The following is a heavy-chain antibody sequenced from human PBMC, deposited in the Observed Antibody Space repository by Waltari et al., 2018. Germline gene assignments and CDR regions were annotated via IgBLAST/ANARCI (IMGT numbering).Heavy chain of an antibody. CDR2: IYYSGST. CDR3: ARALYYDFWSGYPTNFDY. J-gene: IGHJ4*02. Sequence: QVQLQESGPGLVKPSETLSLTCTVSGGSISSHYWSWIRQPPGKGLEWIGYIYYSGSTNYNPSLKSRVTRSVDTSKNQFSLKLSSVTAADTAVYYCARALYYDFWSGYPTNFDYWGQGTLVTVSS. CDR1: GGSISSHY. V-gene: IGHV4-59*11. D-gene: IGHD3-3*01.